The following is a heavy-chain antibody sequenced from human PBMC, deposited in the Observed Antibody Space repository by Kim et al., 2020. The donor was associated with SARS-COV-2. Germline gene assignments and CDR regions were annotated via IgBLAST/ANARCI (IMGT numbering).Heavy chain of an antibody. D-gene: IGHD3-22*01. CDR3: AKDGKYDNYGMDV. Sequence: GGSLRLSCAASGFTFDDYAMHWVRQAPGKGLEWVSGISWNSGSIGYADSVKGRFTISRDNAKNSLYLQMNSLRAEDTALYYCAKDGKYDNYGMDVWGQGTTVTVSS. J-gene: IGHJ6*02. V-gene: IGHV3-9*01. CDR2: ISWNSGSI. CDR1: GFTFDDYA.